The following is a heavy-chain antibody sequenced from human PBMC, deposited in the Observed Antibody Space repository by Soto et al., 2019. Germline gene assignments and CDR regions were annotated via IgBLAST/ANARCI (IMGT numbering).Heavy chain of an antibody. V-gene: IGHV3-49*03. D-gene: IGHD6-13*01. CDR3: TRDRPQINSSSWYYGAFDI. CDR2: IRSKAYGGTT. J-gene: IGHJ3*02. CDR1: GFTFGDYA. Sequence: GGSLRLSCTASGFTFGDYAMSWFRQAPGKGLEWVGFIRSKAYGGTTEYAASVKGRFTISRDDSKSIAYLQMNSLKTEDTAVYYCTRDRPQINSSSWYYGAFDIWGQGTMVTVSS.